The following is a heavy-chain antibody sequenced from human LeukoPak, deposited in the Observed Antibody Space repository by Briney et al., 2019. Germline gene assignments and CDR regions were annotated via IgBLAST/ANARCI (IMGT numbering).Heavy chain of an antibody. Sequence: VASVKVSCKASGYTFTSYGISWVRQAPGQGLEWMGWINPNSGGTNYARKFQGRVTMTRDTSISTAYMELSRLRSDDTAVYYCARARVIVVRAKKYNWFDPWGQGTLVTVSS. V-gene: IGHV1-2*02. CDR3: ARARVIVVRAKKYNWFDP. J-gene: IGHJ5*02. D-gene: IGHD3-10*01. CDR1: GYTFTSYG. CDR2: INPNSGGT.